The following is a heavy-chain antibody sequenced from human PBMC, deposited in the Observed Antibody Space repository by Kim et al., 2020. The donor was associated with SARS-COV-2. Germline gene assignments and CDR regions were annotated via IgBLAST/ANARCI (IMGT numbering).Heavy chain of an antibody. CDR1: GFTFSSYG. J-gene: IGHJ6*03. CDR2: IWYDGSNK. CDR3: ARDLSIAAAAPSTDYMDV. Sequence: GGSLRLSCAASGFTFSSYGMHWVRQAPGKGLEWVAVIWYDGSNKYYADSVKGRFTISRDNSKNTLYLQMNSLRAEDTAVYYCARDLSIAAAAPSTDYMDVWGKGTTVTVSS. V-gene: IGHV3-33*01. D-gene: IGHD6-13*01.